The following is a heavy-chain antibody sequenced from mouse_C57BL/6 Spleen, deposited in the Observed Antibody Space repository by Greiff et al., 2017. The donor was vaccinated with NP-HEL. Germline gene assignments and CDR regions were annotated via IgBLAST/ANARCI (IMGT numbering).Heavy chain of an antibody. CDR3: ARSYYYGVDY. J-gene: IGHJ2*01. CDR2: IDPSDSYT. V-gene: IGHV1-50*01. D-gene: IGHD1-1*01. CDR1: GYTFTSYW. Sequence: VQLQQPGAELVKPGASVKLSCKASGYTFTSYWMQWVKQRPGQGLEWIGEIDPSDSYTNYNQKFKGKATLTVDTSSSTAYMQLSSLTSEDSAVYYCARSYYYGVDYWGQGTTLTVSS.